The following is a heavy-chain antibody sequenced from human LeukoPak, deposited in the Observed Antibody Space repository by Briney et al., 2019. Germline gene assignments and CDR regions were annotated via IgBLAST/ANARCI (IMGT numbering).Heavy chain of an antibody. J-gene: IGHJ6*02. CDR2: IYYSGST. V-gene: IGHV4-59*01. Sequence: TSETLSLTCTVSGGSISSYYWSWIRQPPGKGLEWIGYIYYSGSTNYNPSLKSRVTMSVDTSKNQFSLKLSSVTAADTAVYYCARDRRWGDGMDVWGQGTTVTVSS. CDR3: ARDRRWGDGMDV. CDR1: GGSISSYY. D-gene: IGHD3-16*01.